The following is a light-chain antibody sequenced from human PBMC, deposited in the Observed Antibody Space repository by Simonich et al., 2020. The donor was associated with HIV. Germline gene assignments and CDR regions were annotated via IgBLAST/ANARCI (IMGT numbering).Light chain of an antibody. J-gene: IGKJ3*01. V-gene: IGKV2D-29*02. CDR2: EVS. Sequence: DIVMTQSPLSLPVTPGEPASISCKSSQSLLHINAYNYLDWYLQKPGQSPQLLIYEVSNRFSGVPDRFSGSGSGTDFTLKISRVEAEDVGVYYCMQSIELPPRFTFGPGTKVDIK. CDR1: QSLLHINAYNY. CDR3: MQSIELPPRFT.